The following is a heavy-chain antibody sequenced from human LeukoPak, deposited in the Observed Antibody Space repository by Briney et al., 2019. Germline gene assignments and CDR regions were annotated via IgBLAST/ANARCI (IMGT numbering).Heavy chain of an antibody. Sequence: PGGSLRLSCAASGFTFSSYGMHWVRQAPGKGLEWVAVISYDGSNKYYADSVKGRFTNSRDNSKNTLYLQMNSLRAEDTAVYYCAKDGYYYDSSYYGMDVWGQGTTATVSS. D-gene: IGHD3-22*01. CDR2: ISYDGSNK. V-gene: IGHV3-30*18. CDR3: AKDGYYYDSSYYGMDV. J-gene: IGHJ6*02. CDR1: GFTFSSYG.